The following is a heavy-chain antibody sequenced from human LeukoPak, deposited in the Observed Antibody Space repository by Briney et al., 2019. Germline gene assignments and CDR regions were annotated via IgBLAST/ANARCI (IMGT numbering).Heavy chain of an antibody. V-gene: IGHV3-23*01. J-gene: IGHJ4*02. D-gene: IGHD3-22*01. Sequence: GGSLRLSCAASGFTFRSYVMNWVRQAPEKGLEWVSSVSGGGGSTFYADSVKGRFTVSRDNSKNTLYLQMNSLRAEDRAIYYCAKGQYYYDSSGYFWETKYYFDYWGQGTLVTVSS. CDR2: VSGGGGST. CDR3: AKGQYYYDSSGYFWETKYYFDY. CDR1: GFTFRSYV.